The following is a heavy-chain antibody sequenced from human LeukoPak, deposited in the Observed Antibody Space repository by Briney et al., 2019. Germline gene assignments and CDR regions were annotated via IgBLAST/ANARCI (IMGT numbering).Heavy chain of an antibody. CDR1: GVSISSYY. D-gene: IGHD3-22*01. V-gene: IGHV4-59*01. CDR3: ARDANLYYYDSSGYYWSYFDY. CDR2: IYYSGST. Sequence: SETLSLTCTVSGVSISSYYWSWIRQPPGKGLEWIGYIYYSGSTNYNPSLKSRVNISVDTSKNQFSLKLSSVNAADTAVYYCARDANLYYYDSSGYYWSYFDYWGQGTLVTVSS. J-gene: IGHJ4*02.